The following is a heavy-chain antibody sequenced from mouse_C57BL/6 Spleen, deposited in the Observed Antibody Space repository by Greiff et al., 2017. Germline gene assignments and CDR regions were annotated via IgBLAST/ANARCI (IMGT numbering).Heavy chain of an antibody. D-gene: IGHD1-1*01. CDR3: ARGDYDGSKTGTSAWYAY. V-gene: IGHV1-52*01. CDR1: GYTFTSYW. J-gene: IGHJ3*01. CDR2: IDPSDSET. Sequence: QVQLQQPGAELVRPGSSVKLSCKASGYTFTSYWMHWVKQRPIQGLEWIGNIDPSDSETHYDPKFKDKATLTVDKSSSTAYMQLSSLTSEDSAVXYCARGDYDGSKTGTSAWYAYWGQGTLVTVSA.